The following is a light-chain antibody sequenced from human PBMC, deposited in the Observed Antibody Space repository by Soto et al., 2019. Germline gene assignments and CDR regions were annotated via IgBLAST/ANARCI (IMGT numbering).Light chain of an antibody. V-gene: IGKV3-11*01. CDR3: QQRSNWPPT. CDR2: DAS. Sequence: EIVLTQSPATLSLSPGERATLSCRASQSVSSYLAWYQQTPGQAPRLLIYDASNRATGSPARLSGSGSGTDFTLTISSLEPEDFAVYYCQQRSNWPPTFGQGTRLEMK. J-gene: IGKJ5*01. CDR1: QSVSSY.